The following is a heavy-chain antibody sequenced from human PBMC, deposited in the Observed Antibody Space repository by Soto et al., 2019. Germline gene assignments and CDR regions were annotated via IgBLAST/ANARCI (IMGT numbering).Heavy chain of an antibody. CDR2: VSYDGGLQ. V-gene: IGHV3-30*03. CDR1: GFTFSSYG. D-gene: IGHD5-18*01. CDR3: VSARGYGHASVPYS. Sequence: QAQLVESGGGVVQPGRSLRLSCAASGFTFSSYGMHWVRQAPGTGLEWVAVVSYDGGLQHYADSVKGRFTISRDNAKNMVLLQMNSLSAEDTAVYYCVSARGYGHASVPYSWGQGTLVSVSS. J-gene: IGHJ4*02.